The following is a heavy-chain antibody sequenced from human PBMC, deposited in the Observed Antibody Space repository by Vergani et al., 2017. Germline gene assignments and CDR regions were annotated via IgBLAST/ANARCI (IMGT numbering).Heavy chain of an antibody. D-gene: IGHD1-26*01. CDR3: ASGHGSYYDXFDY. J-gene: IGHJ4*02. CDR2: ISGSGGRT. Sequence: EVQLMESGGGLVQPGGSLRLSCVASGFTFSSYAMSWVRQAPGEGLEWVSAISGSGGRTYYADSVRGRFTISRDNSKNTLYLQVNSLRAEDTAIYYCASGHGSYYDXFDYWGQGTLVTVSS. CDR1: GFTFSSYA. V-gene: IGHV3-23*01.